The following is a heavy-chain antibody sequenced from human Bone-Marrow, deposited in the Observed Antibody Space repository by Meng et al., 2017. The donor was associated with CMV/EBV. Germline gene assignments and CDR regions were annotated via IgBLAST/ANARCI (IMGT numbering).Heavy chain of an antibody. CDR3: TTEEQTYYFEY. V-gene: IGHV3-15*01. Sequence: GESLKISCAASGFTFSNAWMNWVRQAPGKGLEWVGRIKSKTDGGTTDYAAPVKGRFTISRDDSKNTLYLQMNSLKTEDTAVYYCTTEEQTYYFEYWGQGQRVHVAS. D-gene: IGHD1-26*01. CDR1: GFTFSNAW. J-gene: IGHJ4*02. CDR2: IKSKTDGGTT.